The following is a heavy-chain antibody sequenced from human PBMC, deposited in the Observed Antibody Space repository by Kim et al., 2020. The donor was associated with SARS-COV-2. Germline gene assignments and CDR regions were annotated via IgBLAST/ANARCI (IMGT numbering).Heavy chain of an antibody. CDR2: INSDGSST. Sequence: GGSLRLSCAASGFTFSSYWMHWVRQAPGKGLVWVSRINSDGSSTSYADSVKGRFTISRDNAKNTLYLQMNSLRAEDTAVYYCWLVVPAAIQAGAFDIWGQGTMVTVSS. V-gene: IGHV3-74*01. D-gene: IGHD2-2*02. CDR1: GFTFSSYW. CDR3: WLVVPAAIQAGAFDI. J-gene: IGHJ3*02.